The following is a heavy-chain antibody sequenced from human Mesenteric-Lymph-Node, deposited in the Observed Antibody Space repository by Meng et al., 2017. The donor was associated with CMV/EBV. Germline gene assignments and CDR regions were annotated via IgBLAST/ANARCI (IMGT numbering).Heavy chain of an antibody. CDR1: GFTFDDYG. CDR2: INWNGGST. V-gene: IGHV3-20*04. Sequence: GGSLRLSCAASGFTFDDYGMSWVRQAPGKGLEWVSGINWNGGSTGYADSVKGRFTISRDNSKNTLYLQMNRLRAEDTAVYYCAKPRLVGYCSSTSCYIFDYWGQGTLVTVSS. D-gene: IGHD2-2*02. CDR3: AKPRLVGYCSSTSCYIFDY. J-gene: IGHJ4*02.